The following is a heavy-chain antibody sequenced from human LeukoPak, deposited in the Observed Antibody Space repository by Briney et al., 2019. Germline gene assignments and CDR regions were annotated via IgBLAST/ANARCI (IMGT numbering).Heavy chain of an antibody. V-gene: IGHV3-30*02. CDR1: GFTFSNYG. J-gene: IGHJ6*03. Sequence: GGSLSLSCAASGFTFSNYGMHWVRQAPGKGLEWVAFIRYDGSDKYYADSVKGRFTISRDNSKNTQFLQMNSLRAEDTAVYYCVKGKDYYMDAWGKGTTVTIAS. CDR2: IRYDGSDK. CDR3: VKGKDYYMDA.